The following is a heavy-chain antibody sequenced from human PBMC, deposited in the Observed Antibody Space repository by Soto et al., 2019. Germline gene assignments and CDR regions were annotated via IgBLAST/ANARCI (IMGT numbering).Heavy chain of an antibody. J-gene: IGHJ6*02. V-gene: IGHV3-23*01. CDR1: GFTFSSYA. D-gene: IGHD6-13*01. Sequence: EVQLLESGGGLVQPGGSLRLSCAASGFTFSSYAMSWVRQAPGKGLEWVSAISGSGGSTYYADSVKGRFTISRDNSTNTLYLQMNSLRAEDTAVYYCAKDPLGIAAAGTYYDDGMDVWRQGTTVTVSS. CDR3: AKDPLGIAAAGTYYDDGMDV. CDR2: ISGSGGST.